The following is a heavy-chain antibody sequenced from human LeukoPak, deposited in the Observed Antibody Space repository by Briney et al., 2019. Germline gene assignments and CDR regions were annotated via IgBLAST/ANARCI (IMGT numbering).Heavy chain of an antibody. V-gene: IGHV3-73*01. J-gene: IGHJ4*02. CDR2: IRSKADNYAT. CDR1: GFTFSGSP. Sequence: GGSLRLSCSASGFTFSGSPILWVRQASGKGLEWVGRIRSKADNYATAYAASVQGRCTISRDDSKNTAYLQLNSLKTEDTAVYYRTQSNYWGQGALVTDSS. CDR3: TQSNY.